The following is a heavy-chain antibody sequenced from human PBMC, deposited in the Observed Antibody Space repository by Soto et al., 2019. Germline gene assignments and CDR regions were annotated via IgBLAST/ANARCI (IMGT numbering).Heavy chain of an antibody. V-gene: IGHV3-23*01. CDR1: GFTFSGYA. Sequence: GGSLRLSCAASGFTFSGYAMSWVRQSPGKGLEWVSAISGSGGSTYYADSVKGRFTISRDNSKNTLYLQMNSLRAEDTAVYYCAKDSSGWYDGMDVWGQGTTVTVSS. CDR3: AKDSSGWYDGMDV. CDR2: ISGSGGST. J-gene: IGHJ6*02. D-gene: IGHD6-19*01.